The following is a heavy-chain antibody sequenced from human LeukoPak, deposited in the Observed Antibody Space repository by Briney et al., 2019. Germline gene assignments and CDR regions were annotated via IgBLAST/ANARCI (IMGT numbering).Heavy chain of an antibody. J-gene: IGHJ4*02. Sequence: ASVKVSCKASGYTFTGYYMHWVRQAPGQGLEWMGWINPNSSGTNYAQKFQGRVTMTRDTSISTAYMELSRLRSDDTAVYYCARGPETSYSGSWYYGYWGQGTLVTVSS. V-gene: IGHV1-2*02. D-gene: IGHD6-13*01. CDR1: GYTFTGYY. CDR3: ARGPETSYSGSWYYGY. CDR2: INPNSSGT.